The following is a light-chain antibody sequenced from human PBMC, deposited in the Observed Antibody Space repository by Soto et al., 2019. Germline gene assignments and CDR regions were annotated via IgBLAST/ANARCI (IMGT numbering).Light chain of an antibody. CDR1: QNIKTY. CDR3: QQYDSYWT. CDR2: AAS. V-gene: IGKV1-5*01. Sequence: DIQVTQSPSTLSASVGESVTITCRASQNIKTYLNWYQQKPGKAPKLLIYAASSLQSGVPSRFSGSGSGTDFTLTISSLQPDDSATYYCQQYDSYWTFGQGTKVDI. J-gene: IGKJ1*01.